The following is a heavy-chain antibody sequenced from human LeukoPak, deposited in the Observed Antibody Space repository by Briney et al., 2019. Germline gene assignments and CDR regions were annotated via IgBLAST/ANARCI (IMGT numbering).Heavy chain of an antibody. CDR1: GFTFSSYQ. D-gene: IGHD3-3*01. CDR3: ARVGSDYDFWSGYQIDY. Sequence: GGSLRLSCAGSGFTFSSYQMHWVRQAPGKGLGWVSVIYSGGSTYYADSVKGRFTISRDNSKNTLYLQMNSLRAEDTAVYYCARVGSDYDFWSGYQIDYWGQGTLVTVSS. J-gene: IGHJ4*02. V-gene: IGHV3-53*01. CDR2: IYSGGST.